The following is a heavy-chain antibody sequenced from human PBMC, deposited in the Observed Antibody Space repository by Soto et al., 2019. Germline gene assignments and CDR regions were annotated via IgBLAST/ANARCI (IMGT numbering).Heavy chain of an antibody. Sequence: SETLSLTCSVSGDSISTYYWSWIRQPPGKGLEWIGYVNYSGSTNSNPSLKSRVTISVDTSKNQFSLKLSSVTAADTAVYYCGGGTGRAMAGKFDYWGQGTLVTVSS. V-gene: IGHV4-59*01. J-gene: IGHJ4*02. CDR2: VNYSGST. CDR3: GGGTGRAMAGKFDY. CDR1: GDSISTYY. D-gene: IGHD6-19*01.